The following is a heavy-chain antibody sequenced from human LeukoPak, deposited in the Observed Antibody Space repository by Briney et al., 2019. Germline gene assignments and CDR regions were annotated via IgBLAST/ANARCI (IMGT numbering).Heavy chain of an antibody. V-gene: IGHV1-2*02. CDR2: INPNSGGT. D-gene: IGHD2-8*01. CDR3: ARAPILMVYAKD. Sequence: ASVKVSCKASGYTFTGYYMHWMRQAPGQGLEWMGWINPNSGGTNYAQKFQGRVTMTRDTSISTAYMELSRLRSDDTAVYYCARAPILMVYAKDWGQGTLVTVSP. CDR1: GYTFTGYY. J-gene: IGHJ4*02.